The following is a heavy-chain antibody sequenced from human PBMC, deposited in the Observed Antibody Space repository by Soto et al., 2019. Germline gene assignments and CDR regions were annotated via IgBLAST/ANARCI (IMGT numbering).Heavy chain of an antibody. CDR2: INHSGST. V-gene: IGHV4-34*01. D-gene: IGHD3-3*01. J-gene: IGHJ4*02. Sequence: PSETLCLTCAVYGGSFSGYYWSWIRQPPGKGLEWIGEINHSGSTNYNPSLKSRVTISVDTSKNQFSLKLSSVTAADTAVYYCARDIYYDFWSGHGYYFDYWGQGTLVTVSS. CDR3: ARDIYYDFWSGHGYYFDY. CDR1: GGSFSGYY.